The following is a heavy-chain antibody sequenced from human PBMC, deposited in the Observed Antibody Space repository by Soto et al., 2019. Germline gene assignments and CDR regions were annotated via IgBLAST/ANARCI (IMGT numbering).Heavy chain of an antibody. J-gene: IGHJ6*02. V-gene: IGHV3-48*04. D-gene: IGHD1-26*01. CDR1: GFTFSSYS. CDR3: ARDILDNYSYGMDV. CDR2: ISSSSSTI. Sequence: GGSLRLSCAASGFTFSSYSMNWVRQAPGKGLEWVSYISSSSSTIYYADSVKGRFTISRDNAKNSLYLQMNSLRAEDTAVYYCARDILDNYSYGMDVWGQGTTVTVSS.